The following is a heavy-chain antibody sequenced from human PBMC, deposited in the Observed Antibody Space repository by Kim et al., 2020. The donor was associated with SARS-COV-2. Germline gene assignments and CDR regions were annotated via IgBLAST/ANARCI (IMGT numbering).Heavy chain of an antibody. CDR2: LYYNSRGST. V-gene: IGHV4-39*07. Sequence: SETLSLTCNVSGVSIIKSRYYWGWIRQSPGKGREWIGNLYYNSRGSTYYRPPLKSRLTISVDTSKNLLSLQLKSVAAADTATYFCVRGDLSGYHFDTWGQGTLVAVSS. D-gene: IGHD5-12*01. CDR3: VRGDLSGYHFDT. CDR1: GVSIIKSRYY. J-gene: IGHJ4*02.